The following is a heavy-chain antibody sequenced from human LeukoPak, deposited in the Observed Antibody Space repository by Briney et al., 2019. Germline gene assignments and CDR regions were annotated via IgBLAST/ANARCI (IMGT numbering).Heavy chain of an antibody. J-gene: IGHJ4*02. CDR2: IHYTGAT. CDR3: ARGNILTGYCFDF. CDR1: GGSLTGYY. V-gene: IGHV4-34*01. D-gene: IGHD3-9*01. Sequence: ASETLSLTCAVYGGSLTGYYWSWIRKTPGRGLEWVGEIHYTGATSYNPSLKSRATISTDTSKNQFSLRLSSVTAADTAVYCCARGNILTGYCFDFWGQGALVTVSS.